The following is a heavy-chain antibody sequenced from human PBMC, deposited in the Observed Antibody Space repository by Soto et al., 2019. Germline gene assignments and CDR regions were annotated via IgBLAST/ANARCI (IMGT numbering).Heavy chain of an antibody. Sequence: EVQLLESGGGLVQPGGSLRLSCAASGLTYSSYAMSWVRQGPGKGLEWVSTISGSGGSTYYADSVKGRFTISRDNSKNTLYLQMNSLRAEDTAVYYCAKGVSFDIWCQGTMVTVSS. V-gene: IGHV3-23*01. CDR1: GLTYSSYA. CDR3: AKGVSFDI. J-gene: IGHJ3*02. CDR2: ISGSGGST.